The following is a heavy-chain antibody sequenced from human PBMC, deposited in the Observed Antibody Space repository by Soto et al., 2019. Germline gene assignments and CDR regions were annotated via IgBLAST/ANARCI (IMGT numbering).Heavy chain of an antibody. V-gene: IGHV3-20*04. D-gene: IGHD3-3*01. J-gene: IGHJ4*02. CDR3: VRSYFYFWHDYFNGSDC. CDR1: GFVFDDYA. Sequence: EAQLVESGGGVVRPGGSLRLSCVGSGFVFDDYAINWVRQRPGKGLQWVAGLDWNGGDTNYADSVKGRFTISRDNAKNSCFLQMDNLRADDSALYYCVRSYFYFWHDYFNGSDCWGQGTQVTVSS. CDR2: LDWNGGDT.